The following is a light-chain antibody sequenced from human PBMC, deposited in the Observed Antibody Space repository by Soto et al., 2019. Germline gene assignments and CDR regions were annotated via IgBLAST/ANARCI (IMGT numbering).Light chain of an antibody. Sequence: QSLLTQPPSVSAAPGQRVTISRTGGSSNSGAGYDVHWYEHLPGTAPKLLVYANSHRPSGVPDRFSGSKSGTSASLAITGLQAEDEADYYCQSYDSRLSAYVFGTGTKVIV. CDR2: ANS. V-gene: IGLV1-40*01. CDR3: QSYDSRLSAYV. CDR1: SSNSGAGYD. J-gene: IGLJ1*01.